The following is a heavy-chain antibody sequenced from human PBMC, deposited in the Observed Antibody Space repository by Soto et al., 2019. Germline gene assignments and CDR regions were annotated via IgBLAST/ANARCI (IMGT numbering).Heavy chain of an antibody. Sequence: QVQLVQSGAEVKKPGSSVKVSCKASGGTFSSYAISWVRQAPGQGLEWMGGLIPIFGTANYAQKFQGRVTITADKSTSTAYMELSSLRSEDTAVYYCARSPPLRFLEWLLHYYYYYGMDVWGQGTTVTVSS. D-gene: IGHD3-3*01. CDR1: GGTFSSYA. CDR2: LIPIFGTA. V-gene: IGHV1-69*06. CDR3: ARSPPLRFLEWLLHYYYYYGMDV. J-gene: IGHJ6*02.